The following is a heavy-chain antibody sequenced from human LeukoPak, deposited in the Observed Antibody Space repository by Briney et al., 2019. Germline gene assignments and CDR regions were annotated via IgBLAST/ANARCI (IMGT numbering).Heavy chain of an antibody. D-gene: IGHD3-16*02. Sequence: SETLSLTCTVSGYSISSGYYWGWIRQPPGKGLEWIGSIYHSGSTYYNPSLKSRVTISVDTSKNQFSLKLSSVTAADTAVYYCARVIVWGSYRGYFDYWGQGTLVTVSS. CDR2: IYHSGST. CDR1: GYSISSGYY. CDR3: ARVIVWGSYRGYFDY. J-gene: IGHJ4*02. V-gene: IGHV4-38-2*02.